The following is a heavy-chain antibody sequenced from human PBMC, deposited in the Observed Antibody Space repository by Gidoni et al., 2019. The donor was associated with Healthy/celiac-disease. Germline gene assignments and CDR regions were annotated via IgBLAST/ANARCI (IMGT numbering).Heavy chain of an antibody. CDR1: GFTFRSYG. CDR2: ISDDGSNK. J-gene: IGHJ6*02. Sequence: QVQLVESGGGVVQPGRSLRLSCAASGFTFRSYGMHWVRQAPGKGLEWVAVISDDGSNKYYADSVKGRFTISRDNSKNTLYLQMNSLRAEDTAVYYCARAYYDSSGYPPGSYYYGMDVWGQGTTVTVSS. CDR3: ARAYYDSSGYPPGSYYYGMDV. D-gene: IGHD3-22*01. V-gene: IGHV3-30*03.